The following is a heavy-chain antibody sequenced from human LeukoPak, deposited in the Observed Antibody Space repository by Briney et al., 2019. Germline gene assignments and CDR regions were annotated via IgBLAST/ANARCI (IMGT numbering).Heavy chain of an antibody. CDR3: ARAARAYSGYEPYYYYYYMDV. CDR1: GYTFTSYY. J-gene: IGHJ6*03. CDR2: INPSGGST. V-gene: IGHV1-46*01. D-gene: IGHD5-12*01. Sequence: ASVKVSCKASGYTFTSYYMHWVRQAPGQGLEWLGIINPSGGSTSYAQKFQGRVTMTRDMSTSTVYMELSSLRSEDTAVYYCARAARAYSGYEPYYYYYYMDVWGKGTTVTASS.